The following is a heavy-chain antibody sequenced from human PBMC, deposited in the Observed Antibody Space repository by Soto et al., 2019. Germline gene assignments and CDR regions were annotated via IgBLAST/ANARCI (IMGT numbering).Heavy chain of an antibody. D-gene: IGHD1-20*01. J-gene: IGHJ6*02. CDR1: GGTFSTYS. CDR2: SLPIFVTS. CDR3: ARGGRYPNSSFYYGMDV. V-gene: IGHV1-69*01. Sequence: QVQLVQSGAEVKKPGSSVKVSCKASGGTFSTYSVSWVRQAPGQGLEWMGESLPIFVTSHYAQNFQGRVTITADESTSTVYMELSSLRSDDTAVYYCARGGRYPNSSFYYGMDVWGQGTTVTVSS.